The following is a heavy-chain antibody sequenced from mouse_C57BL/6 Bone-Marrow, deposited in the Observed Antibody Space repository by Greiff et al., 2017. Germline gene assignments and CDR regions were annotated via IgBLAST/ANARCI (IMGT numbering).Heavy chain of an antibody. D-gene: IGHD2-1*01. CDR3: ARGGNYGGYYFDY. J-gene: IGHJ2*01. CDR2: FHPYNDDT. V-gene: IGHV1-47*01. CDR1: GYTFTTYP. Sequence: VHLVASGAELVKPGASVKMSCKASGYTFTTYPIEWMKQNHGKSLEWIGNFHPYNDDTKYNEKFKGKATLTVEKSSSTVYLELSRLTSDDSAVYYCARGGNYGGYYFDYWGQGTTLTVSS.